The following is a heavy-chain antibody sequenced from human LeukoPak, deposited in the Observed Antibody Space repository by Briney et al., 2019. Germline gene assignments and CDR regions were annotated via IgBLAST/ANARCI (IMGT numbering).Heavy chain of an antibody. CDR1: GGSIGSSNYY. CDR2: IYYSGST. CDR3: AGHVLVSRDRSITIFGVVLRRYWFDP. J-gene: IGHJ5*02. Sequence: PSETLSLTCTVSGGSIGSSNYYWGWIRQPPGKGLEWIGSIYYSGSTYYNPSLKSRVTISVDTSKNQFSLKLSSVTAADTAVYYCAGHVLVSRDRSITIFGVVLRRYWFDPWGQGTLVTVSS. V-gene: IGHV4-39*01. D-gene: IGHD3-3*01.